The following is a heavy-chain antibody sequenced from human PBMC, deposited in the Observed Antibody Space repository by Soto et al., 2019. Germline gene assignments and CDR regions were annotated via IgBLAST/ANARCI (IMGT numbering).Heavy chain of an antibody. CDR1: GYTVTDLS. CDR2: FEPEDGEI. V-gene: IGHV1-24*01. CDR3: AVPSPAAGISPLHYNRLDI. Sequence: ASVKVSCKVSGYTVTDLSIHWVRQSPGKGLEWMANFEPEDGEIVYAQKFQGRVKVTENTSANTAYLELSSLTSDDTAVYYCAVPSPAAGISPLHYNRLDIWGQGTMVTVSS. J-gene: IGHJ6*02. D-gene: IGHD6-13*01.